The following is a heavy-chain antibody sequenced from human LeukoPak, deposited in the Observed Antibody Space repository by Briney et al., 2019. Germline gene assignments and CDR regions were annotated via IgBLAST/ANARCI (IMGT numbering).Heavy chain of an antibody. V-gene: IGHV3-33*01. Sequence: GGSLRLSCAASGFTFSSYGMHWVRQAPGKGLEWVALIWYDGSNKYYTDSVKGRLTISRDNSKNTLYLQMNSLRAEDTAVYYCARDAGYSGYDQKDNWFDPWGQGTLVTVSS. CDR2: IWYDGSNK. J-gene: IGHJ5*02. CDR3: ARDAGYSGYDQKDNWFDP. D-gene: IGHD5-12*01. CDR1: GFTFSSYG.